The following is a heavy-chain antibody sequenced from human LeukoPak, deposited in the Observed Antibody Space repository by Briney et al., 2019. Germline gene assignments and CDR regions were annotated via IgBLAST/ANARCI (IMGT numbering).Heavy chain of an antibody. CDR2: ISYDGSNE. Sequence: GGSLRLSCAASGFTFSHYGMHWVRQAPGKGLEWVAVISYDGSNEYYADSVEGRFIISRDNSKNTLYLQMHSLRAEDTATYYCAKDHDYYDTSGFPFWGQGTLVIVSS. V-gene: IGHV3-30*18. CDR1: GFTFSHYG. CDR3: AKDHDYYDTSGFPF. D-gene: IGHD3-22*01. J-gene: IGHJ4*02.